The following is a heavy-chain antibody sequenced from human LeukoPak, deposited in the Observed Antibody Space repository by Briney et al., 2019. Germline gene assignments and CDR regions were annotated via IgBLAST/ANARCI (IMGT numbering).Heavy chain of an antibody. J-gene: IGHJ5*02. V-gene: IGHV3-7*01. D-gene: IGHD6-13*01. Sequence: PGGSLRLSCAASGFTFSSYWMSWVRQAPGKGLEWVANIKQDGSEKYYVDSVKGRFTISRDNAKNSLYLQMNSLRAEDTAVYYCARPKIAAAGLNWFDPWGQGTLVTVSS. CDR1: GFTFSSYW. CDR3: ARPKIAAAGLNWFDP. CDR2: IKQDGSEK.